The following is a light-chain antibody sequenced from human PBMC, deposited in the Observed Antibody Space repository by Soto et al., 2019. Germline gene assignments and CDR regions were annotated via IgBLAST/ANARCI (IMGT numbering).Light chain of an antibody. CDR1: QGIRND. J-gene: IGKJ1*01. CDR2: AAS. V-gene: IGKV1-6*01. CDR3: LEDHNFPRT. Sequence: AIQMTQSPSSLSASVGDRVTITCRASQGIRNDLGWYQQKPGKAPKLLIYAASSLQSGVPSRFSGSGSGTDLTLTISSLQPEDFATYFCLEDHNFPRTFGQGTKVEIK.